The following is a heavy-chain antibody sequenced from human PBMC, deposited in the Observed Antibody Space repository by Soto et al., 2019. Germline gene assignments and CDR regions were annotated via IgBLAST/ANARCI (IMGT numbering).Heavy chain of an antibody. CDR1: GFTVSGSA. V-gene: IGHV3-73*01. Sequence: EVQLVESGGGLVQPGGSLKLSCAASGFTVSGSAVHWVRQASGKGLEWVGRIRSKTNSYATAYAASVKGRFTISRDDSKNTAYLQMNSLKTEDTAVYYCTNHLGELSCPRAFDIWGQGTMVTVSS. D-gene: IGHD3-16*02. J-gene: IGHJ3*02. CDR3: TNHLGELSCPRAFDI. CDR2: IRSKTNSYAT.